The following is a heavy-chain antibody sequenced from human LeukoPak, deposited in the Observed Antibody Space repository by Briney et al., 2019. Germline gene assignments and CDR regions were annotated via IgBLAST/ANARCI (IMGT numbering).Heavy chain of an antibody. Sequence: PGGSLRLSCEASGFDFDNYWMTWVRQAPGKGLEWVANMNQDGSEQYYVDSVKGRFSISRDNAKKSLYLQMNSLRAEDTAVYYCAKAPLCRSTSCPWNYYYYYMDVWGKGTTVTVSS. V-gene: IGHV3-7*03. CDR3: AKAPLCRSTSCPWNYYYYYMDV. CDR2: MNQDGSEQ. J-gene: IGHJ6*03. CDR1: GFDFDNYW. D-gene: IGHD2-2*01.